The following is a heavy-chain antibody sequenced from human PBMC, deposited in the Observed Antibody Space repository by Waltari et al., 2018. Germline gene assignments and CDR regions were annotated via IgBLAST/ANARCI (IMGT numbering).Heavy chain of an antibody. CDR2: ISPDGRT. J-gene: IGHJ6*03. D-gene: IGHD3-10*01. CDR1: GGSMISGPYH. Sequence: QVQLQESGPGLVKPSPTLSLSCSVSGGSMISGPYHWSWIRQPAGGGLEWSGRISPDGRTGHNPSLRSRITMSLDTSKSQFSLELSSVTAADTAIYYCARYYPSGKDYIDVWGKGTTVTVSS. CDR3: ARYYPSGKDYIDV. V-gene: IGHV4-61*02.